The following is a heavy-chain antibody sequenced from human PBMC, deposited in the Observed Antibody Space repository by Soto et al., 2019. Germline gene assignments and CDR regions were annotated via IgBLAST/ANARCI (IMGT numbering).Heavy chain of an antibody. V-gene: IGHV4-30-4*01. CDR1: GGSISNGDYY. J-gene: IGHJ6*02. CDR2: IYYSGST. D-gene: IGHD5-12*01. Sequence: QVQLQESGPGLVKPSQTLSLTCTVSGGSISNGDYYWSWIRQPPGKGLEWIGYIYYSGSTYYNPSLKSRVTISVDTSKNQFSLKLSSVTAADTAVYYCARDLPKYSGYDTVHAGMDVWGQGTTVTVSS. CDR3: ARDLPKYSGYDTVHAGMDV.